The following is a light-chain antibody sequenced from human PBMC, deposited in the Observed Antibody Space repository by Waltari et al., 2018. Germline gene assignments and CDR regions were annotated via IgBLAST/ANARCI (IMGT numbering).Light chain of an antibody. Sequence: DIQMSQSPSSLSASVGDRVTITCRASQYISDYLHWYQQKTGKAPQLLIYTASNVQSGVPSRCSGSGSGSDFTLTISSLQPEDFATYCCQQTYTTPYTFGQGTRLEIK. V-gene: IGKV1-39*01. CDR2: TAS. CDR1: QYISDY. J-gene: IGKJ2*01. CDR3: QQTYTTPYT.